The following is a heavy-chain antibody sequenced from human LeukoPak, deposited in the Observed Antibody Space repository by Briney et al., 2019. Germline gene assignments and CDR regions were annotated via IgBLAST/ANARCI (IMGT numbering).Heavy chain of an antibody. CDR1: GGSISNYY. CDR3: ARSGYYDSSGYYYYFDY. CDR2: IYYSGST. V-gene: IGHV4-59*01. D-gene: IGHD3-22*01. Sequence: SETLSLTCSVSGGSISNYYWSWIRQPPGKGLEWIGYIYYSGSTNYNPSLKSRVTISVDTSKNQFSLKLSSVTAADTAGYYCARSGYYDSSGYYYYFDYWGQGALVTVSS. J-gene: IGHJ4*02.